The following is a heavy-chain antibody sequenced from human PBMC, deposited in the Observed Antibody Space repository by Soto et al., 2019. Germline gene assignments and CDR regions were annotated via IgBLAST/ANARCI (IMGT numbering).Heavy chain of an antibody. CDR2: INHSGST. Sequence: SETLSLTCAVYGGSFSGYYWSWIRQPPGKGLEWIGEINHSGSTNYNPSLKSRVTISVDTSKNQFPLKLSSVTAADTAVYYCARGKLWSGYYKPYYYYGMDVWGQGTTVTVSS. D-gene: IGHD3-3*01. V-gene: IGHV4-34*01. J-gene: IGHJ6*02. CDR3: ARGKLWSGYYKPYYYYGMDV. CDR1: GGSFSGYY.